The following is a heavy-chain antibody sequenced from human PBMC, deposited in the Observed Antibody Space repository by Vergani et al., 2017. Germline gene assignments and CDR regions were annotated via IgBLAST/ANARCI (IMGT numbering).Heavy chain of an antibody. Sequence: QVQLVQSGAEVKKPGASVKVSCKASGYTFTSYAMHWVRQAPGQRLEWMGWINAGNGNTKYSQKFQGRVTITRDTSASTAYMELSSLRSEDTAVYYCASIAAAGNYYYYGMDVWGQGTTVTVSS. D-gene: IGHD6-13*01. CDR1: GYTFTSYA. CDR2: INAGNGNT. J-gene: IGHJ6*02. CDR3: ASIAAAGNYYYYGMDV. V-gene: IGHV1-3*01.